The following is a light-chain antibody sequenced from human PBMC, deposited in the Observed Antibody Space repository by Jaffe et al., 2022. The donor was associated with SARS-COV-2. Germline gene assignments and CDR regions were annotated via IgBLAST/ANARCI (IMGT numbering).Light chain of an antibody. CDR2: WAS. V-gene: IGKV4-1*01. CDR3: QQYFSTSIS. CDR1: LSILSTSTNKNF. J-gene: IGKJ5*01. Sequence: DIVMTQSPGSLAVPLGERATINCRSSLSILSTSTNKNFLAWYQQKPGQSPKLLIYWASTRVSGVPDRFSGSGSGTNFTLTINSLQAEDVAVYYCQQYFSTSISFGQGTRLEIK.